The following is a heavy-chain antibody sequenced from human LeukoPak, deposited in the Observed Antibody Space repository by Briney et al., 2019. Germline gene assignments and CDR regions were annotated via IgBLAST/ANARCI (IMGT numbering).Heavy chain of an antibody. D-gene: IGHD1-26*01. Sequence: SETLSLTCIVSGGTLSPYNWRWIRQSPGKGLEWIGYIYSTGSTNSSPSLKSRVTISVDTSKNQFSLILRSVTAADTDMYYCARHEAAVGPLFHWGQGVLVTVSS. CDR3: ARHEAAVGPLFH. V-gene: IGHV4-59*08. CDR2: IYSTGST. J-gene: IGHJ4*02. CDR1: GGTLSPYN.